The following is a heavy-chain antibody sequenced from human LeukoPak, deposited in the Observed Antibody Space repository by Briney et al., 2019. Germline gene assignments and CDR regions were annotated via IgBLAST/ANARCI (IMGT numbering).Heavy chain of an antibody. J-gene: IGHJ6*02. CDR2: ISYDESDK. CDR3: AKGVVAATNAAYYGMDV. Sequence: PGGSLRLSCAASGFTFSNYGMHWVRQAQGKGLEWVAVISYDESDKYYGDSVKGRFTISRDNSKNTLYLQMNSLRPEDTAVYYCAKGVVAATNAAYYGMDVWGQGTTVTVSS. CDR1: GFTFSNYG. V-gene: IGHV3-30*18. D-gene: IGHD2-15*01.